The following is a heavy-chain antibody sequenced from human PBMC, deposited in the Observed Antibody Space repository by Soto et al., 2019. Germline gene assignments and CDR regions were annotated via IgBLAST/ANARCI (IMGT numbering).Heavy chain of an antibody. V-gene: IGHV3-30*18. CDR3: AKDPANVEIHCAFDY. D-gene: IGHD1-1*01. CDR2: ISYDGYNK. J-gene: IGHJ4*02. CDR1: GFTFSNYG. Sequence: QVQLVESGGGVVQPGRSLRLSCAASGFTFSNYGMHWVRQAPGKGLEWVALISYDGYNKYYADSVKGRFTISRDSSKSTLYLQMDSLKAEDTAVYYCAKDPANVEIHCAFDYWGQGTLVTVSS.